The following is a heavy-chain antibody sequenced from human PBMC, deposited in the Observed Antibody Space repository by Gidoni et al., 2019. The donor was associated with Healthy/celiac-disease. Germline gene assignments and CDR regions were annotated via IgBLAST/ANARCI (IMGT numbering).Heavy chain of an antibody. D-gene: IGHD4-17*01. Sequence: EVQLVESGGGLVQPGGSLNLSCAASGFTFSGAAMHWVRQASGNGREWVGRSRSKANSCATAYAASVKCRFTISRDDSKNTAYLQMTSLKTEDTAVYYCRTTVTTDYWGQGTLVTVS. CDR1: GFTFSGAA. CDR2: SRSKANSCAT. CDR3: RTTVTTDY. V-gene: IGHV3-73*01. J-gene: IGHJ4*02.